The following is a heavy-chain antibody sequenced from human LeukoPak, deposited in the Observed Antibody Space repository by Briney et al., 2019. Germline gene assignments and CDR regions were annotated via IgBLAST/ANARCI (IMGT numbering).Heavy chain of an antibody. V-gene: IGHV1-69*05. Sequence: SVKVSCKASGGTISSYAISWVRQAPGQGLEWMGGIIPIFGTANYAQKFQGRVTITTDESTSTAYMELSSLRSEDTAVYYCAREGTIFGVVIGFDPWGQGTLVTVSS. CDR2: IIPIFGTA. CDR3: AREGTIFGVVIGFDP. CDR1: GGTISSYA. J-gene: IGHJ5*02. D-gene: IGHD3-3*01.